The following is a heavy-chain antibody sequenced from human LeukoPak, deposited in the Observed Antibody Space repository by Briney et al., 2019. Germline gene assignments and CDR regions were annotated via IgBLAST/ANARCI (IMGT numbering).Heavy chain of an antibody. D-gene: IGHD5-18*01. V-gene: IGHV1-2*02. CDR1: GYTFTVYY. CDR2: INPNSGGT. Sequence: ASVRVSFTSSGYTFTVYYMHWVRQAPGQGREWMGWINPNSGGTNYAQKFQGRVTMTRDTSISTAYMELSRLRSDDTAVYCCARAGSYGTYYYYYMDVWGKGTTVTVSS. J-gene: IGHJ6*03. CDR3: ARAGSYGTYYYYYMDV.